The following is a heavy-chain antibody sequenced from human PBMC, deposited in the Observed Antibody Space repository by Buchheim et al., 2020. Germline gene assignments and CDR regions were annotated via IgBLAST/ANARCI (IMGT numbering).Heavy chain of an antibody. V-gene: IGHV3-30-3*01. Sequence: VQLVESGGGVVQPGRSLRLSCAASGFTFSSYAMHWVRQAPGKGLEWVAVISYDGSNKYYADSVKGRFTISRDNSKNTLYLQMNSLRAEDTAVYYCARDGGYWSGTNYYSVGFFQHWGQGTL. J-gene: IGHJ1*01. CDR1: GFTFSSYA. CDR3: ARDGGYWSGTNYYSVGFFQH. D-gene: IGHD2-2*02. CDR2: ISYDGSNK.